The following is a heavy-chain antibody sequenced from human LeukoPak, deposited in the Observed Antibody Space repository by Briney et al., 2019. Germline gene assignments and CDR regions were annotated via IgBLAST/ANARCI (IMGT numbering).Heavy chain of an antibody. Sequence: SETLSLTCTVSGGSISSSSYYWGWIRQPPGKGLEWIGSIYYSGSTYYNPSLKSRVTISVDTSKNKFSLTLSSVTAADTAVYYCARHLQQTYYYDSSGYYYDYWGQGTLVTVSS. CDR2: IYYSGST. J-gene: IGHJ4*02. CDR3: ARHLQQTYYYDSSGYYYDY. D-gene: IGHD3-22*01. CDR1: GGSISSSSYY. V-gene: IGHV4-39*01.